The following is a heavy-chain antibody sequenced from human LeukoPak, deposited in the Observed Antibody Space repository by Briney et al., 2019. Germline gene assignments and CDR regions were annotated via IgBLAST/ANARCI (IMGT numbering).Heavy chain of an antibody. CDR3: ARVEGTSIEGYFNY. Sequence: SETLSLTCTVSGGSISSGGYYWTWIRQHPGKGLEWIGYIFYSGGTYFNPSLKSKISISVDTSKNQFSLKLSSVTAADTAVYYCARVEGTSIEGYFNYWGQGTLVTVSS. CDR1: GGSISSGGYY. CDR2: IFYSGGT. J-gene: IGHJ4*02. V-gene: IGHV4-31*01. D-gene: IGHD2-21*01.